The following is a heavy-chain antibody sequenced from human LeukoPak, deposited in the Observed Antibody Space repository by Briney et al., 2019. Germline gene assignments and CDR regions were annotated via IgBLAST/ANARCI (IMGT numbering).Heavy chain of an antibody. D-gene: IGHD2-2*01. Sequence: AETLSLTCTVSGGSISSRTYYWGWIRQPPGKGLEWIGSIYYSGSTYYNPSLKSRVTISADTSKNQFSLKLSSVTAADTAVYYCARAGGYCSSTSCPNWFDPWGQGTLVTVSS. J-gene: IGHJ5*02. CDR1: GGSISSRTYY. CDR2: IYYSGST. V-gene: IGHV4-39*07. CDR3: ARAGGYCSSTSCPNWFDP.